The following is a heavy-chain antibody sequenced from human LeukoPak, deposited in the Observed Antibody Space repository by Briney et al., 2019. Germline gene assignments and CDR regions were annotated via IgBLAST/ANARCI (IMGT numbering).Heavy chain of an antibody. J-gene: IGHJ4*02. V-gene: IGHV1-24*01. CDR2: FDPEDGET. Sequence: GASVKVSCKVSGYTLTELSMHWVRQAPGKGLEWMGGFDPEDGETIYAQKFQGRVTMTEDTSTDTAYMELSSLRSEDTAVYYCALSLRYFDWLLLDYWGQGTLVTVSS. CDR1: GYTLTELS. D-gene: IGHD3-9*01. CDR3: ALSLRYFDWLLLDY.